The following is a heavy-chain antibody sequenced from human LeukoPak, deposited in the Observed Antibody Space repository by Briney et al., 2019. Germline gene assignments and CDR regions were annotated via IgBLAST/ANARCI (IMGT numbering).Heavy chain of an antibody. J-gene: IGHJ4*02. V-gene: IGHV4-59*08. Sequence: SETLSLTCTVSGXSISNYYWSWIRQPPGKGLEWIGYIYYSGSTKYNPSLKSRVTISVDSSKSQFSLKLSSVTAADTAVYYCARHRGGYNYFDYWGQGTLVTVSS. D-gene: IGHD5-24*01. CDR2: IYYSGST. CDR3: ARHRGGYNYFDY. CDR1: GXSISNYY.